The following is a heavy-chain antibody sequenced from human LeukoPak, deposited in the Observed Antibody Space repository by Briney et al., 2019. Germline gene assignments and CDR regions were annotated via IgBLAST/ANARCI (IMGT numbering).Heavy chain of an antibody. D-gene: IGHD3-10*01. Sequence: ASVKVSCKASGYTFTSYGISWVRQAPGQGLEWMGWISGYNGKTKYAQKLQDRVTMTTDTSTTTAYMELRSLRSDDTAVYYCARGRLGTWFGELKAWGQGTLVTVSS. CDR2: ISGYNGKT. J-gene: IGHJ5*02. CDR3: ARGRLGTWFGELKA. CDR1: GYTFTSYG. V-gene: IGHV1-18*01.